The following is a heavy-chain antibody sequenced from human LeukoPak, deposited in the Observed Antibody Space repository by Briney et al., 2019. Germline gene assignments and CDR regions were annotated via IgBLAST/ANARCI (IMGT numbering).Heavy chain of an antibody. CDR3: ARLNYYYGMDV. J-gene: IGHJ6*02. Sequence: PETLSLTCTVSGGSISSSSYHWGWIRQPPGKGLEWIGSIYYSGSTYYNPSLKSRVTVSVDTSKNQFSLKLSSVTAADTAVYYCARLNYYYGMDVWGQGTTVTVSS. V-gene: IGHV4-39*01. CDR2: IYYSGST. CDR1: GGSISSSSYH.